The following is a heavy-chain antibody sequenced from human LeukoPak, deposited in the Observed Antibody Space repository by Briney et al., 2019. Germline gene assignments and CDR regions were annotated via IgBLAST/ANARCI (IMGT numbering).Heavy chain of an antibody. J-gene: IGHJ6*02. CDR3: ARTNYYDSSGYQGAGTYYYGMDV. CDR1: GYTFTSYG. V-gene: IGHV1-69*04. D-gene: IGHD3-22*01. CDR2: IIPILGTA. Sequence: SVKVSCKASGYTFTSYGITWVRQAPGQGLEWMGRIIPILGTANYAQKFQGRVTITADKFTSTAYMEVSSLTSEDTAVYYCARTNYYDSSGYQGAGTYYYGMDVWGQGTTVTVSS.